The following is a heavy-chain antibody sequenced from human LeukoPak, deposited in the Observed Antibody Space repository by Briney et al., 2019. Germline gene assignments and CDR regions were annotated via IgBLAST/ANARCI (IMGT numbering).Heavy chain of an antibody. Sequence: GGSLRLSCAASGFTFSSYGMHWVRQAPGKGLEWVAVISYDGSNKYYADSVKGRFTISRDNSKNTLYLQMNSLRAEDTAVYCCAKDICSGGSCYLDYWGQGTLVTVSS. D-gene: IGHD2-15*01. CDR1: GFTFSSYG. CDR3: AKDICSGGSCYLDY. V-gene: IGHV3-30*18. J-gene: IGHJ4*02. CDR2: ISYDGSNK.